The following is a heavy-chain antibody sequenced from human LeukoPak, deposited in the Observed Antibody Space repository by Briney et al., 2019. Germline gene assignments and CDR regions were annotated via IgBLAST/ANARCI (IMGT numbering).Heavy chain of an antibody. D-gene: IGHD3-10*01. Sequence: PSETLSLTCTVSGGSISSSSYYWGWIRQPPGKRLEWIGSIYYSGSTYYNPSLKSRVTISVDTSKNQFSLKLSSVTAADTAVYYCARRRVRGARDYWGQGTLVTVSS. CDR2: IYYSGST. CDR1: GGSISSSSYY. J-gene: IGHJ4*02. V-gene: IGHV4-39*01. CDR3: ARRRVRGARDY.